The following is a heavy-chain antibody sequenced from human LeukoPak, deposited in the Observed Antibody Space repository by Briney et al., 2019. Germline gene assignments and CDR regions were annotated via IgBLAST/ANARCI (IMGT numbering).Heavy chain of an antibody. Sequence: SETLSLTCTVSGGSISTYYWGWIRQPPGKGLEWIGYIYDSGGTNYSPSLKSRVTISVDTSKNQLSLRLNSVTAADTAVYYCARGPMVRGVHYFDYWGQGTLVTVSS. J-gene: IGHJ4*02. CDR3: ARGPMVRGVHYFDY. V-gene: IGHV4-59*01. D-gene: IGHD3-10*01. CDR2: IYDSGGT. CDR1: GGSISTYY.